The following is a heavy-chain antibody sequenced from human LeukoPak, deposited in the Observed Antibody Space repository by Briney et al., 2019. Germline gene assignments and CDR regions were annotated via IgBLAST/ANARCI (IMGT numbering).Heavy chain of an antibody. J-gene: IGHJ4*02. CDR3: VRGPYGGFDY. CDR2: INHSGST. V-gene: IGHV4-34*01. D-gene: IGHD3-10*01. Sequence: PSETLSLTCAVYGGSFSGYYWSWIRQPPGKGLEWIGEINHSGSTNYNPSLKSRVTISVDTSKNQFSLKLSSVTAADTAVYYCVRGPYGGFDYWGQGTLVTVSS. CDR1: GGSFSGYY.